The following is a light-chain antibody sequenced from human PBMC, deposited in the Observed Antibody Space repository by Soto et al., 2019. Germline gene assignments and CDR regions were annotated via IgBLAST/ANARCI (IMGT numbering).Light chain of an antibody. CDR2: DAS. CDR1: QSISSW. CDR3: QQYNSYPWT. V-gene: IGKV1-5*01. Sequence: DIQMNQSPSTLSASVGDRVTITCRASQSISSWLAWYQQKPGKAPKLPIYDASSLERGVPSRFSGRGAGPDFALTRSSRPPVALATYYCQQYNSYPWTFGQGTKVEIQ. J-gene: IGKJ1*01.